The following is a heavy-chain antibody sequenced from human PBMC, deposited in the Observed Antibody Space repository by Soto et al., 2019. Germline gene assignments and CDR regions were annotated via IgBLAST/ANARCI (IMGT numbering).Heavy chain of an antibody. J-gene: IGHJ4*02. V-gene: IGHV3-30*03. CDR3: AMVISTTAPLFDY. D-gene: IGHD1-26*01. CDR1: GFTFSSYG. Sequence: GGSLRLSCAASGFTFSSYGMHWVRQAPGKGLEWVAVISYDGSNKYYADSVKGRFTISRDNSKNTLYLQMNSLRAEDMAVYACAMVISTTAPLFDYWGQGTLVTVSS. CDR2: ISYDGSNK.